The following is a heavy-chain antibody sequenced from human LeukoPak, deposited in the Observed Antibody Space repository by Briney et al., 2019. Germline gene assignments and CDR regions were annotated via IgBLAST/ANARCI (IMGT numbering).Heavy chain of an antibody. CDR2: IYNSVT. CDR1: GGSISNYF. J-gene: IGHJ4*02. V-gene: IGHV4-59*01. D-gene: IGHD5-12*01. Sequence: PSETMSLTCTVSGGSISNYFWSWIRQPPGKGLEWIGFIYNSVTNYNPSLKSRVTISVDTSKNQFSLKLSSATAADTAVYYCARRGYFDFWGQGILVTVSS. CDR3: ARRGYFDF.